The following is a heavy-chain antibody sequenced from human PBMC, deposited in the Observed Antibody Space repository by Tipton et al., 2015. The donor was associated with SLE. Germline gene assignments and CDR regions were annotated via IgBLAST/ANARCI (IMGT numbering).Heavy chain of an antibody. V-gene: IGHV3-48*01. CDR1: GFSFSSYS. CDR3: ARDFRVRGMITDKYKFDS. D-gene: IGHD3-10*01. J-gene: IGHJ4*02. Sequence: GSLRLSCAASGFSFSSYSMNWIRQAPGKGLEWVSYIGSRSNTIYYADSVKGRFTISRDNAKNSLFLQMNSLRGEDTAVYYCARDFRVRGMITDKYKFDSWGQGTQVTVSS. CDR2: IGSRSNTI.